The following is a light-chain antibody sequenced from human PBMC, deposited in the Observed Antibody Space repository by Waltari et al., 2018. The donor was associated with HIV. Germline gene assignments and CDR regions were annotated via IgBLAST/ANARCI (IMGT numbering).Light chain of an antibody. CDR2: DNN. J-gene: IGLJ3*02. CDR3: GTWDRSLSAAV. Sequence: QSVLTQPPSVSAAPGQKVTISCSGSTPNIGHDYVSSYQHVPGAAPRLLIYDNNKRPSGIPDRFSGSRSGTAATLGITGLQTGDEAHYYCGTWDRSLSAAVFGGGTKLTVL. V-gene: IGLV1-51*01. CDR1: TPNIGHDY.